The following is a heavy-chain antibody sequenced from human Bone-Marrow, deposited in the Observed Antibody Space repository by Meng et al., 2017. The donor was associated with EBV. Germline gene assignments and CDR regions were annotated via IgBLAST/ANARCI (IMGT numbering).Heavy chain of an antibody. D-gene: IGHD6-13*01. V-gene: IGHV1-2*06. CDR3: ARAKAAAAGTLIDY. Sequence: QVQLVQSGAEVKKPGASVKVSCKASGYTFTGYDMHWVRQAPGQGLEWMGRINPNSGDTNYAQKFQGRVTMTRDTSISTAYMELSRLRSDDTAVYYCARAKAAAAGTLIDYWGQGTLVTVSS. CDR2: INPNSGDT. J-gene: IGHJ4*02. CDR1: GYTFTGYD.